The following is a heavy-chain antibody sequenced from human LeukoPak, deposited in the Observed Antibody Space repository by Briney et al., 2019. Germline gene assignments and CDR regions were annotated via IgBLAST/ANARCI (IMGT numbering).Heavy chain of an antibody. V-gene: IGHV3-33*01. CDR2: IWYDGSNK. CDR1: GFTFSNYG. Sequence: GGSLRLSCAASGFTFSNYGMHWVRQAPGKGLEWVAVIWYDGSNKYYADSVKGRFTISRDNSKNTLYLQMNSLRAEDTAVYYCARDLGYGDSLDYWGQGTLVTVSS. J-gene: IGHJ4*02. CDR3: ARDLGYGDSLDY. D-gene: IGHD4-17*01.